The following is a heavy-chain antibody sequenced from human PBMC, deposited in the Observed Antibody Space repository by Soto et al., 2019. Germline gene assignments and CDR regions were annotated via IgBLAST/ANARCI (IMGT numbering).Heavy chain of an antibody. D-gene: IGHD3-22*01. CDR1: GFTFRTYS. J-gene: IGHJ3*01. V-gene: IGHV3-23*01. Sequence: GGSLRLSCAASGFTFRTYSMSWVRQAPRKGLEWVSGISGSGTATYYTDSVKGRFTVSRDNSKDTVFLQMNTLRVEDTAVYYCAKTRLYDNNDYHRDGFDVWGPGTVVTVSS. CDR3: AKTRLYDNNDYHRDGFDV. CDR2: ISGSGTAT.